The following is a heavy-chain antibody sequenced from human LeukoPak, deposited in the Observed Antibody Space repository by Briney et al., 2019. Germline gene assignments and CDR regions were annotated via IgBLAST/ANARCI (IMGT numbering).Heavy chain of an antibody. Sequence: GGSLRLSCAASGFTFSSYGMHWVRQAPGKGLEWVAFIRSDGNSENYADSVKGRFTISRDNSKNTLYLQMNSLKTEDTAVYYCARGASRDGSGYWGQGTLVTVSS. J-gene: IGHJ4*02. D-gene: IGHD5-24*01. V-gene: IGHV3-30*02. CDR2: IRSDGNSE. CDR3: ARGASRDGSGY. CDR1: GFTFSSYG.